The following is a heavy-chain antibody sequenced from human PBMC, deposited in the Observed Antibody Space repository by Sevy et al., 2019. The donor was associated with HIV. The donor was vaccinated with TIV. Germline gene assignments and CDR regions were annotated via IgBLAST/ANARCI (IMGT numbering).Heavy chain of an antibody. CDR3: ARQAKRADGDY. V-gene: IGHV4-39*01. CDR2: IYYSGST. D-gene: IGHD6-19*01. CDR1: GGSISSSSYY. J-gene: IGHJ4*02. Sequence: SETLSLTCTVSGGSISSSSYYWGWIRQPPGKGLEWIGSIYYSGSTYYNPSLKSRVTISVDTSKNQFSLKLSSVTAADTAVYYCARQAKRADGDYWGQGTLVTVSS.